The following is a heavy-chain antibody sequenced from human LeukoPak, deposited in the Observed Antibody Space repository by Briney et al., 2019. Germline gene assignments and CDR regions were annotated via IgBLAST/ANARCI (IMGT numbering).Heavy chain of an antibody. CDR2: IYYSGGT. Sequence: SETLSLTCTVSGGSISSYYWSWIRQPPGKGLEWIGYIYYSGGTNYNPSLKSRVTISVDTSKNQFSLKLSSVTAADTAVYYCARLGIVGATRDAFDIWGQGTMVTVSS. CDR3: ARLGIVGATRDAFDI. J-gene: IGHJ3*02. D-gene: IGHD1-26*01. CDR1: GGSISSYY. V-gene: IGHV4-59*01.